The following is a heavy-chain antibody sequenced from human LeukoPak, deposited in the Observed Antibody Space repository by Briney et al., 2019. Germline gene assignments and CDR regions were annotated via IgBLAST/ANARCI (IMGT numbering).Heavy chain of an antibody. V-gene: IGHV1-8*03. Sequence: ASVKVSCKASGYTFTSYDINWVRQATGQGLEWMGWMNPNSGNTGYAQKFQGRVTITRNTSINTAYMELSSLRSEDTAVYYCARVGYSSSWYPNWFDPWGQGTLVTVSS. D-gene: IGHD6-13*01. CDR1: GYTFTSYD. CDR3: ARVGYSSSWYPNWFDP. J-gene: IGHJ5*02. CDR2: MNPNSGNT.